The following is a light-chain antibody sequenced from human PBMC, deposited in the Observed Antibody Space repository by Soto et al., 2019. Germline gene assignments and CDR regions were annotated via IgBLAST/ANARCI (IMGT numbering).Light chain of an antibody. J-gene: IGLJ1*01. CDR2: GNY. V-gene: IGLV1-40*01. Sequence: SVLTQPPSVSGAPGQRVTISCTGSSSNIGADYDVHWYQQLPGTPPKLLIFGNYNRPSGVPDRFSGSKSGTSASLTISGLQDEDEGDYSCQSSENCLAESDFGNGSKETV. CDR3: QSSENCLAESD. CDR1: SSNIGADYD.